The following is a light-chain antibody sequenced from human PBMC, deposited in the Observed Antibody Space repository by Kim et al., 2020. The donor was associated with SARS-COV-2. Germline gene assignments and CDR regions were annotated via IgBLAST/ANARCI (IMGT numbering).Light chain of an antibody. CDR1: QGIDNH. V-gene: IGKV1-9*01. Sequence: AAVGDRVAVTCRTSQGIDNHLAWYQQKPGKAPKLLIFAASTLQSGVPSRFSGSGSGTEFTLTVSSLQPEDFAIYYCQQLNTYPWTFGQGTKVDIK. CDR2: AAS. J-gene: IGKJ1*01. CDR3: QQLNTYPWT.